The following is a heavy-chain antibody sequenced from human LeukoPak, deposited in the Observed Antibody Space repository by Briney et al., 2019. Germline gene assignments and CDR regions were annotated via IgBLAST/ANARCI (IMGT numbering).Heavy chain of an antibody. CDR1: GYTFTGYY. CDR2: INPNSGGT. V-gene: IGHV1-2*02. Sequence: ASVKVSCKASGYTFTGYYMHWVRQAPGQGLEWMGWINPNSGGTNYAQKFQGRVTMNRDTSISTAYMELSRLRSDDTAVYYCARDRGYDFWSGYYGFYFDYWGQGTLVTVSS. J-gene: IGHJ4*02. D-gene: IGHD3-3*01. CDR3: ARDRGYDFWSGYYGFYFDY.